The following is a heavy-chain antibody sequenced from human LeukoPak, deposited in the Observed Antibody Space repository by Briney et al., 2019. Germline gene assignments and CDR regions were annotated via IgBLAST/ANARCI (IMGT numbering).Heavy chain of an antibody. CDR3: ARVTWNWGSSPLLYFDY. J-gene: IGHJ4*02. Sequence: PGGSLRLSCAASGFTFSSYWMSWVRQAPGKGLEWVANIKQDGSEKYYVDSVKGRFTISRDNAKNSLYLQMNSLRAEDTAVYYCARVTWNWGSSPLLYFDYWGQGTLVTVSS. D-gene: IGHD7-27*01. CDR2: IKQDGSEK. CDR1: GFTFSSYW. V-gene: IGHV3-7*04.